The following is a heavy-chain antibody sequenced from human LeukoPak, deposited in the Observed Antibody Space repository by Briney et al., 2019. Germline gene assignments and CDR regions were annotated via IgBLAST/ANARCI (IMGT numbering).Heavy chain of an antibody. CDR1: GFTFDDYG. D-gene: IGHD5-18*01. V-gene: IGHV3-20*01. J-gene: IGHJ6*03. CDR3: ARDNVAYSYGSYYMDV. Sequence: GGSLRLSCAASGFTFDDYGMSWVRQAPGKGLEWVSGINWNGGSTGYADSVKGRFTISRDNAKNSLYLQMNSLRAEDTALYHCARDNVAYSYGSYYMDVWGKGTTVTISS. CDR2: INWNGGST.